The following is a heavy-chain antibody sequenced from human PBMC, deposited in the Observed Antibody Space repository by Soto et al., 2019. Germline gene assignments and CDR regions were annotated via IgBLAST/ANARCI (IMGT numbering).Heavy chain of an antibody. D-gene: IGHD1-26*01. CDR2: IYSSGST. V-gene: IGHV4-39*01. Sequence: QLQLQESGPGLVKPSETLSLTCTVSGGSISSGSYYWGWIRQPPGKGLEWIGNIYSSGSTYYNPSLKSRVTISVDTSKNQFSVKLSSVTAADTAVYYCARGRIHSGSYPMWDYWGQGTLVTVSS. J-gene: IGHJ4*02. CDR1: GGSISSGSYY. CDR3: ARGRIHSGSYPMWDY.